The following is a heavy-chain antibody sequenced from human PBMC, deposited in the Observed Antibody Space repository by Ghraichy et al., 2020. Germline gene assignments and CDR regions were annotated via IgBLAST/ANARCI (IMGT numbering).Heavy chain of an antibody. CDR3: ARLRSGLGATRGDFDY. Sequence: SETLSLTCTVSGGSISSSSYYWGWIRQPPGKGLEWIGSIYYSGSTYYNPSLKSRVTISVDTSKNQFSLKLSSVTAADTAVYYCARLRSGLGATRGDFDYWGQGTLVTVSS. CDR1: GGSISSSSYY. J-gene: IGHJ4*02. CDR2: IYYSGST. D-gene: IGHD1-26*01. V-gene: IGHV4-39*01.